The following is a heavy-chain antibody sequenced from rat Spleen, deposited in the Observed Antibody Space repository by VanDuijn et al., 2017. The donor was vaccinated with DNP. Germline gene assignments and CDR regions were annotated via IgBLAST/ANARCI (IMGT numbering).Heavy chain of an antibody. D-gene: IGHD1-7*01. J-gene: IGHJ3*01. V-gene: IGHV5S10*01. CDR3: VTGGYGEVWCAY. Sequence: EVQLVESGGGLIPPGRSLKVSCEASGLPFRDYNMAWVRQTPETGLEWVANIIYDGSRTHYRDSVKGRFTIARDNSKNILYLQMESLRSEDTASYYCVTGGYGEVWCAYWGQGTLVTVSS. CDR2: IIYDGSRT. CDR1: GLPFRDYN.